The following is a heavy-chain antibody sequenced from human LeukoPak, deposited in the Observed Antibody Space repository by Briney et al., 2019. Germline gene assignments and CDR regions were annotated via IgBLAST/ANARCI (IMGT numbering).Heavy chain of an antibody. Sequence: GGSLRLSCAASGFTFSSYAMHWVRQAPGKGLEWVAVISYDGSNKYYADSVKGRFTISRDNSKNTLYLQMNSLRAEDTAVYYCARGERSSSWGYWGQGTLVTVSS. J-gene: IGHJ4*02. CDR3: ARGERSSSWGY. V-gene: IGHV3-30*04. CDR2: ISYDGSNK. CDR1: GFTFSSYA. D-gene: IGHD6-13*01.